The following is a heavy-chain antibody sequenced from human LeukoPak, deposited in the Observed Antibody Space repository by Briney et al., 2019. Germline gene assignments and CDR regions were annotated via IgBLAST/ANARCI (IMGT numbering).Heavy chain of an antibody. Sequence: NPSETLSLTCTVSGGSISSGNHFWGWIRRPPGKGLEWIGIIYYSGRTYFNPSLKSRVTISVDTSKNQFSLKLSSVTAADTAVYYCARRAYSSSSFDYWGQGTLVTVSS. J-gene: IGHJ4*02. CDR2: IYYSGRT. V-gene: IGHV4-39*01. D-gene: IGHD6-6*01. CDR1: GGSISSGNHF. CDR3: ARRAYSSSSFDY.